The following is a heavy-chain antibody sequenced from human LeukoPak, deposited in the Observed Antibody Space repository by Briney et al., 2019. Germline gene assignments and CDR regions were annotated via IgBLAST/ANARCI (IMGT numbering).Heavy chain of an antibody. V-gene: IGHV3-30-3*01. Sequence: QPGRSLRLSCAASGFTFCSYAMHWVRQAPGKGLEWVAVISYDGSNKYYADSVKGRFTISRDNSKNTLYLQMNSLRAEDTAVYYCARDSADVLLWFGEHSNWFDPWGQGTLVTVSS. D-gene: IGHD3-10*01. J-gene: IGHJ5*02. CDR1: GFTFCSYA. CDR3: ARDSADVLLWFGEHSNWFDP. CDR2: ISYDGSNK.